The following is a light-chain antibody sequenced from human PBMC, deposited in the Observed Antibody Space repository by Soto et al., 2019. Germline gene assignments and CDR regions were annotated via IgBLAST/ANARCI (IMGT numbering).Light chain of an antibody. CDR1: QGIRSY. CDR2: VAS. V-gene: IGKV1-9*01. CDR3: QQLNDYPLT. Sequence: QLTQSPSSLSASVGDRVTITCRASQGIRSYLAWYQQKPGRAPNLLIYVASTLQSGVPSRFSGSGSGTDFTLTISSLQPEDFATYYCQQLNDYPLTFGGGTKVEIK. J-gene: IGKJ4*01.